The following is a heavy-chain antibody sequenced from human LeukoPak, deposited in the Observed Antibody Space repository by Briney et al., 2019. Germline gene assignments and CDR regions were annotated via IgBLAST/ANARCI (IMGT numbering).Heavy chain of an antibody. CDR2: IYYSGST. V-gene: IGHV4-59*08. CDR1: GGSISSYY. D-gene: IGHD3-3*01. J-gene: IGHJ3*02. CDR3: ARHFWQNYDAFDI. Sequence: PSETLSLTCTVSGGSISSYYWSWIRQPPGKGLEWIGYIYYSGSTNYNPSLKSRVIISVDTSKNQFSLKLSSVTAADTAVYYCARHFWQNYDAFDIWGQGTMVTVSS.